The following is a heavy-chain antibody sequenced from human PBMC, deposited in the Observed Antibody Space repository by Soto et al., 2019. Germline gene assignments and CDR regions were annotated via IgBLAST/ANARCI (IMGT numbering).Heavy chain of an antibody. D-gene: IGHD2-15*01. J-gene: IGHJ2*01. CDR3: ARGRDDFNGWYLDF. Sequence: QVQLQESGPGLVKPSETLSLTCTVSGGSISSHYWSWIRQSPGKGLEWIGYLYYSDSTNYNPSLESRVTISPDTSKNQFSLRLRSVTAADTAVYYCARGRDDFNGWYLDFWGRGTLVTVSS. CDR2: LYYSDST. CDR1: GGSISSHY. V-gene: IGHV4-59*11.